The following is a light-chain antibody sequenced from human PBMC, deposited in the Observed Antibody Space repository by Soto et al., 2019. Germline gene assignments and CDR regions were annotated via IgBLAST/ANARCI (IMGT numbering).Light chain of an antibody. J-gene: IGLJ7*01. CDR3: QTWGTGSAIVV. CDR2: VNSGGSH. Sequence: QLVLTQSPSASASLGASVKLTCTLSSGHSNYAIAWHQQQPEKGPRYLMKVNSGGSHIKGDGIPDRFSGSSSGAERYLFISSLQSEEEADNYCQTWGTGSAIVVFGGGTQLTVL. V-gene: IGLV4-69*01. CDR1: SGHSNYA.